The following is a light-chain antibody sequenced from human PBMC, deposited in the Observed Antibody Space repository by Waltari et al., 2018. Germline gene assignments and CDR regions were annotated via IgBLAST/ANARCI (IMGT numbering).Light chain of an antibody. Sequence: QSALTQPASVSGSPGQSVTIFCAGTSNDVGGYNSVSWYQEHPGQAPRVIIYDVSDRPSGVSDRFSGSKSGNTASLTISGLQAEDEADYHCSSQSSNDVVLFGGGTKLTVL. CDR1: SNDVGGYNS. V-gene: IGLV2-14*01. J-gene: IGLJ2*01. CDR3: SSQSSNDVVL. CDR2: DVS.